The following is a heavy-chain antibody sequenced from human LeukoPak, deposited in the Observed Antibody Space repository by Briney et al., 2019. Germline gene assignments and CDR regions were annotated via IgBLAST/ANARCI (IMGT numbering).Heavy chain of an antibody. J-gene: IGHJ5*02. Sequence: GGSLRLSCATSGFTFTNYAIDCVRQAPGKGLEWVSAVTGPGDTTYYADSVKGRFFMSREDSKTTVYLQMNSLRAEDTAIYYWPKGAEIDLSGQGTLVTVSS. CDR2: VTGPGDTT. CDR3: PKGAEIDL. D-gene: IGHD3-16*01. V-gene: IGHV3-23*01. CDR1: GFTFTNYA.